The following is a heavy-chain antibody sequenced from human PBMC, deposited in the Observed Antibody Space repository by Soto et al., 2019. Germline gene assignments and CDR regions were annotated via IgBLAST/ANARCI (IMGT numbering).Heavy chain of an antibody. CDR1: GFTFSSYW. Sequence: EVQLVESGGGLVQPGWSLRLSCAASGFTFSSYWMHWVRQAPGKGLVWVSRINSDGSRTNYADSVKGQFTISSDNAKNTLYLQMNSLRAEESAVYYCARGAAGRWFLDLWGRGTLVTVSS. CDR3: ARGAAGRWFLDL. D-gene: IGHD6-13*01. V-gene: IGHV3-74*01. CDR2: INSDGSRT. J-gene: IGHJ2*01.